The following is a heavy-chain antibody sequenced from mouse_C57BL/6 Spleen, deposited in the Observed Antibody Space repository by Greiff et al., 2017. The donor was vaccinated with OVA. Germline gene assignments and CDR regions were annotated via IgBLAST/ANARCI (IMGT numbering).Heavy chain of an antibody. D-gene: IGHD1-1*01. Sequence: VQLQQSGAELARPGASVKLSCKASGYTFTSYGISWVKQRTGQGLEWIGEIYPRSGNTYYNEKFKGKATLTADKSSSTAYMELRSLTSEDSAVYFCARRGYGSSFYYYAMDYWGQGTSVTVSS. CDR3: ARRGYGSSFYYYAMDY. CDR2: IYPRSGNT. J-gene: IGHJ4*01. CDR1: GYTFTSYG. V-gene: IGHV1-81*01.